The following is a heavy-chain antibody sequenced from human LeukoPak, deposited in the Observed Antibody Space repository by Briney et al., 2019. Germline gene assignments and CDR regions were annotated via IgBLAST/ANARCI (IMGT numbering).Heavy chain of an antibody. CDR2: IYHSGST. Sequence: SETLSLTCAVSGVSISSSNWWSWVRQPPGKGLEWIGEIYHSGSTNYNPSLKSRVTISVDKSKNQFSLRLSSVTAADTAVYYCAREGYSGYPTKRWFDPWGQGTLVTVSS. CDR1: GVSISSSNW. D-gene: IGHD5-12*01. V-gene: IGHV4-4*02. CDR3: AREGYSGYPTKRWFDP. J-gene: IGHJ5*02.